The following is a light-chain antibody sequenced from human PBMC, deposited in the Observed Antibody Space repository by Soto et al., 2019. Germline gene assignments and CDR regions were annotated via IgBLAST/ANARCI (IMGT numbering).Light chain of an antibody. CDR3: QKYNSAHRG. V-gene: IGKV1-27*01. CDR2: AAS. Sequence: DIQMTQSPSSLSASVLYIVTITFRASQGISNYLAWYQQKPGKVPKLLIYAASTLQSGVPSRFSGSGSGTDFTLTISSLQPEDVATYYCQKYNSAHRGFGQGTKVDIK. CDR1: QGISNY. J-gene: IGKJ1*01.